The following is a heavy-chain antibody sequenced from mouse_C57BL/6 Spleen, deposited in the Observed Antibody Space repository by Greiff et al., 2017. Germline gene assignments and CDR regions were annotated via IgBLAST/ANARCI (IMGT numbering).Heavy chain of an antibody. CDR3: ARDTTVVGPFDY. CDR2: ISSGSSTI. CDR1: GFTFSDYG. D-gene: IGHD1-1*01. Sequence: EVKLMESGGGLVKPGGSLKLSCAASGFTFSDYGMHWVRQAPEKGLEWVAYISSGSSTIYYADTVKGRFTISRDNAKNTLFLQMTSLRSEDTAMYYCARDTTVVGPFDYWGQGTTLTVSS. J-gene: IGHJ2*01. V-gene: IGHV5-17*01.